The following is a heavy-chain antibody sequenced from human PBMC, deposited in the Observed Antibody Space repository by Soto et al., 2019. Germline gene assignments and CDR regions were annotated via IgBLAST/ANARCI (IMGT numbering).Heavy chain of an antibody. D-gene: IGHD2-8*01. Sequence: GGSLRLSCAASGFTFSGSAMHWVRQASGKGLEWVGRIRSKANSYATAYAASVKGRFTISRDDSKNTAYLQMNSLKTEDTAVYYCTSPMKYCTNGVCYNDYWGQGTLVTVSS. V-gene: IGHV3-73*01. CDR2: IRSKANSYAT. J-gene: IGHJ4*02. CDR1: GFTFSGSA. CDR3: TSPMKYCTNGVCYNDY.